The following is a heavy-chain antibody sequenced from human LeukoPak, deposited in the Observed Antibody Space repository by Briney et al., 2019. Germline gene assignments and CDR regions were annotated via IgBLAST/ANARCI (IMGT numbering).Heavy chain of an antibody. Sequence: TGGSLRLSCAASRFTFSSYAMSWVRQAPGKGLDWVSTISGSGGTTYYAASVKGRFAISRDNSKNTLYLRMNSLRAEDTAIYYCATLKQDSGSYYDPFNYWGQGTLVTVSS. CDR2: ISGSGGTT. CDR1: RFTFSSYA. D-gene: IGHD3-10*01. J-gene: IGHJ4*02. V-gene: IGHV3-23*01. CDR3: ATLKQDSGSYYDPFNY.